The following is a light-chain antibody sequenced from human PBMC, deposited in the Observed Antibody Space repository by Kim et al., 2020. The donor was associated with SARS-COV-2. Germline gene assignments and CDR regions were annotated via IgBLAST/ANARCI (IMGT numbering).Light chain of an antibody. V-gene: IGLV3-19*01. Sequence: SSELTQDPAVSVALGQTVRITCQGDSLRSYYASWYQQKPGQAPVLVIYGKNNRTSGIPDRFSCSSSGNTASLTITGAQAEDEADYYCNSRDSSGNHPVFGGGTQLTVL. CDR2: GKN. J-gene: IGLJ2*01. CDR1: SLRSYY. CDR3: NSRDSSGNHPV.